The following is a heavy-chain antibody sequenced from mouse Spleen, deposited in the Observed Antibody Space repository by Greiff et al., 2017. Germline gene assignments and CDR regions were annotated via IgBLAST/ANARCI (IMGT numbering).Heavy chain of an antibody. CDR3: TRFDDYDLAWFAY. V-gene: IGHV1-15*01. CDR2: IDPETGGT. J-gene: IGHJ3*01. CDR1: GYTFTDYE. D-gene: IGHD2-4*01. Sequence: QVQLQQSGAELVRPGASVTLSCKASGYTFTDYEMHWVKQTPVHGLEWIGAIDPETGGTAYNQKFKGKAILTADKSSSTAYMELRSLTSEDSAVYYCTRFDDYDLAWFAYWGQGTLVTVSA.